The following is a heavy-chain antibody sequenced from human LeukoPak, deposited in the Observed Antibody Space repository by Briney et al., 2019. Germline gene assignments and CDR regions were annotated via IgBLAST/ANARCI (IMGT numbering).Heavy chain of an antibody. CDR2: ISAYNGNT. J-gene: IGHJ4*02. D-gene: IGHD6-13*01. CDR1: GYTFTSYG. Sequence: ASAKVSCEASGYTFTSYGISSVRQAPGQGVGWMGWISAYNGNTNYEQKLKGRVTMTTDTSTSTAYMELRSLRSDDTAVYYCARDLPGVAAATPPVYYFDYWGQGTLVTVSS. CDR3: ARDLPGVAAATPPVYYFDY. V-gene: IGHV1-18*01.